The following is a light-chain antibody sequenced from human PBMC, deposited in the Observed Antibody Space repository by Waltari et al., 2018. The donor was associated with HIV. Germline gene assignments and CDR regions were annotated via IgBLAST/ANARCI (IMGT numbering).Light chain of an antibody. V-gene: IGKV3-20*01. CDR3: QHYGSSPWT. J-gene: IGKJ1*01. Sequence: EIVLTQSPGTLSLSPGERVTLSCRASQSVISNYLAWYQQKPGQAPRLLIYGASSRATGIPDRFSGSGSGTDFTLTINRLEPEDFAVYYCQHYGSSPWTFGQGTKVEIK. CDR1: QSVISNY. CDR2: GAS.